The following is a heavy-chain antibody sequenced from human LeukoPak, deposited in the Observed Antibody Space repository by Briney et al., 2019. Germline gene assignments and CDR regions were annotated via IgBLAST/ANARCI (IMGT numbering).Heavy chain of an antibody. Sequence: GGSLRLSCAASGFTFSSYGMTWVRQAPGKGLEWVSAISGSGGSTYYADSVKGRFTISRDNSKNTLYLQMGSLRAEDMAVYYCARVGGDYFDYWGQGTLVTVSS. V-gene: IGHV3-23*01. CDR1: GFTFSSYG. CDR2: ISGSGGST. J-gene: IGHJ4*02. CDR3: ARVGGDYFDY. D-gene: IGHD3-16*01.